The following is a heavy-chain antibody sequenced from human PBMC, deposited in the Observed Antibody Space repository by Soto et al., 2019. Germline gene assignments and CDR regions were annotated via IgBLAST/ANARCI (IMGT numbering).Heavy chain of an antibody. V-gene: IGHV3-23*01. D-gene: IGHD5-18*01. CDR3: ANLPAMVLPGAFDI. CDR2: VSTRGDYT. Sequence: SGGSLRLSCAASGFTFNNYAMTWVRQTPGKGLEWVAVVSTRGDYTYYADSVKGRFTISRDNSKNTLYLQMNSLRAEDTAVYYCANLPAMVLPGAFDIWGQGTMVTVSS. CDR1: GFTFNNYA. J-gene: IGHJ3*02.